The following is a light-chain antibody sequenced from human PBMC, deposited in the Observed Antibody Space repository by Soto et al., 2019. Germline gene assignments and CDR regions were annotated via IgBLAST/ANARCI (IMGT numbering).Light chain of an antibody. J-gene: IGKJ1*01. CDR3: QQYFNWPLTWT. CDR2: GAS. CDR1: QSIRTN. V-gene: IGKV3-15*01. Sequence: EIELTQSPATLSVSAGGTVTLSCRASQSIRTNVAWYQQIPGQAPRLLVYGASTRATGVPARFSGSGSGIDFTLTISSLHSEDSAFYYCQQYFNWPLTWTFGPGTKVQIK.